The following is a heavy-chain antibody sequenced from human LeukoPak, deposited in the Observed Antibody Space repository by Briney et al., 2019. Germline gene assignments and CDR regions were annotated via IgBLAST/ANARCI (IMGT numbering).Heavy chain of an antibody. CDR2: ISYDGRQN. CDR3: ARADRDGYSDY. D-gene: IGHD5-24*01. CDR1: GFTFSTYA. V-gene: IGHV3-30*14. J-gene: IGHJ4*02. Sequence: PGRSLRLSCAASGFTFSTYAMNWVRQAPGKGLEWVAVISYDGRQNYYADSVKGRFTISRDNSKNTLYLQMNSLRAEDTAVYYCARADRDGYSDYWGQGTLVTVSS.